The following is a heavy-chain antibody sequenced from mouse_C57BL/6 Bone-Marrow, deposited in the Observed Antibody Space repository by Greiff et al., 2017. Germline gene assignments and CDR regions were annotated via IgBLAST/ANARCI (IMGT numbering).Heavy chain of an antibody. J-gene: IGHJ1*03. CDR1: GFTFSDYY. CDR3: AREAHYGNCFYWYFDV. V-gene: IGHV5-16*01. Sequence: EVQLVASEGGLVQPGSSMKLSCTASGFTFSDYYMAWVRQVPEKGLEWVANINYDGSSTYYLDSLKSRFIISRDNAKNILYLQMSSLKSEDTATYYCAREAHYGNCFYWYFDVWGTGTTVTVSS. CDR2: INYDGSST. D-gene: IGHD2-1*01.